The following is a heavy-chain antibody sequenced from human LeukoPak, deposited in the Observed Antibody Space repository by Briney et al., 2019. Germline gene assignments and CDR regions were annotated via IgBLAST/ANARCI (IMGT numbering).Heavy chain of an antibody. J-gene: IGHJ1*01. D-gene: IGHD6-19*01. Sequence: GGSLRLSCAASGLTFDDYAMHWVRQAPGKGLEWVSGISWNSGSIGYADSVKGRFTISRDNAKNSLYLQMNSLRAEDTALYYCAKAPPGYSSGWPLGYFQHWGQGTLVTVSS. CDR3: AKAPPGYSSGWPLGYFQH. CDR1: GLTFDDYA. V-gene: IGHV3-9*01. CDR2: ISWNSGSI.